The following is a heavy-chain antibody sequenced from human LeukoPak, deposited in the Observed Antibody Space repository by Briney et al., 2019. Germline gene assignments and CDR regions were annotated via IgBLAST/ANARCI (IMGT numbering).Heavy chain of an antibody. V-gene: IGHV4-34*01. CDR1: GESFSGYY. CDR3: ARRIPYYYGSGRPYNWFDP. CDR2: INHSGST. J-gene: IGHJ5*02. Sequence: SETLSLTCAVYGESFSGYYWSWIRQPPGKGLEWIGEINHSGSTNYNPSLKSRVTISVDTSKNQFSLKLSSVTAADTAVYYCARRIPYYYGSGRPYNWFDPWGQGTLVTVSS. D-gene: IGHD3-10*01.